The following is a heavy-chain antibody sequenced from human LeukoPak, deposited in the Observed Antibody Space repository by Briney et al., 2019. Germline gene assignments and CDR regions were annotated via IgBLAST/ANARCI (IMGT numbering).Heavy chain of an antibody. CDR1: GFTFSRYW. CDR3: ARVVNDAFDI. J-gene: IGHJ3*02. CDR2: INSDEIST. V-gene: IGHV3-74*01. D-gene: IGHD6-6*01. Sequence: GGSLRLSCAASGFTFSRYWMHWVRQAPGKGLVWVSRINSDEISTSYADSVKGRFTISRDNAKNTLYLQMNSLRAEDTAVYYCARVVNDAFDIWGRGTMVTVSS.